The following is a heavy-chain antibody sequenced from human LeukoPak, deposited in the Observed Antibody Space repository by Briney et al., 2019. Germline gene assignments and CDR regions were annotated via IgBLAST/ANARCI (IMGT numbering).Heavy chain of an antibody. CDR1: GGSINSNSHH. Sequence: SETLSLTCSVSGGSINSNSHHWDWIRQAPGKGLEWIGNIYYSGTTSYNPSLKSRVTISVDTSKNQFSLRLSSVTAADTAVYYCARRGDILTDCAFDYWGQGTLVTVSS. V-gene: IGHV4-39*01. CDR2: IYYSGTT. D-gene: IGHD3-9*01. CDR3: ARRGDILTDCAFDY. J-gene: IGHJ4*02.